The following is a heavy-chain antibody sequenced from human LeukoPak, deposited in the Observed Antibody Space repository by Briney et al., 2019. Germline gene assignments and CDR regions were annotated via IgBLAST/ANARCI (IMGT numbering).Heavy chain of an antibody. CDR3: AKDGDIWLGDLNWFDP. D-gene: IGHD3-10*01. V-gene: IGHV3-23*01. CDR1: GLTLSSYA. J-gene: IGHJ5*02. CDR2: ISGGGGNT. Sequence: PGGSLRLSCAASGLTLSSYARSWVRQAPGKGLEWVWTISGGGGNTDYADSVKARFTISRDISKNTLYLQMNSLRAEDTAVYYCAKDGDIWLGDLNWFDPWGQGTLVTVSS.